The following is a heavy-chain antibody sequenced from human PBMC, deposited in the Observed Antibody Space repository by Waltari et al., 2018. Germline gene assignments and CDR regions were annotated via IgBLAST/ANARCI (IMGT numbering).Heavy chain of an antibody. CDR2: IHGSGRT. Sequence: QVQLEESGPGVVKPSGTLSLTCSVSGDSVSSSYWWSWVRQFPGEGLEWIGQIHGSGRTTYNPSLESRVSVSMDTSKNQLSLKVTSATAADAAIYYCARDRGRGLYLASWGQGILVIVSP. CDR1: GDSVSSSYW. D-gene: IGHD2-15*01. J-gene: IGHJ4*02. V-gene: IGHV4-4*02. CDR3: ARDRGRGLYLAS.